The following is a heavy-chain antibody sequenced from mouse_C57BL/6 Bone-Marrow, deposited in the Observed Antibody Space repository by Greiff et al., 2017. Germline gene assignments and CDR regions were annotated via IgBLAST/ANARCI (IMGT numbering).Heavy chain of an antibody. CDR3: TRGVITTALDV. CDR1: GDEVSSAW. J-gene: IGHJ1*03. D-gene: IGHD1-1*01. Sequence: QVQLQQSGPELVKPGASVKISCKASGDEVSSAWRNGGKQRTGKGLEGIGRIDPGDGERKDKGKRKGKATLTADKSTSTAYMQLSSLTSEDSAVYYCTRGVITTALDVWGTGTTVTVSS. CDR2: IDPGDGER. V-gene: IGHV1-82*01.